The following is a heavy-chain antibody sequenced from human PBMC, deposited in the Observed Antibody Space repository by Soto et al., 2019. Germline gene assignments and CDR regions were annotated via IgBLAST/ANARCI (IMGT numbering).Heavy chain of an antibody. Sequence: PSETLSLTCTVSGGSISSYYWSWVRQPPGKGLEWIGYIYYSGSTNYNPSLKSRVTISVDTSKNQFSLKLSSVTAADTAVYYCESRDPGTSVDYWGQGTLVTVSS. J-gene: IGHJ4*02. D-gene: IGHD1-7*01. CDR2: IYYSGST. CDR3: ESRDPGTSVDY. CDR1: GGSISSYY. V-gene: IGHV4-59*01.